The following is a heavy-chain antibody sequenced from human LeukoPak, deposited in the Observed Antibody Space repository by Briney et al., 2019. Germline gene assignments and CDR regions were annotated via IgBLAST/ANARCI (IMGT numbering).Heavy chain of an antibody. D-gene: IGHD3-3*01. V-gene: IGHV1-8*01. CDR2: MSPNSGNT. J-gene: IGHJ3*02. CDR1: GYTSTSYD. CDR3: ARVVAIFGEGPAFDI. Sequence: ASVKVSCKASGYTSTSYDINWVRQATGQGLEWMGWMSPNSGNTGYAQKFQGRVTMTRNTSISTAYMELSSLRSEDTAVYYCARVVAIFGEGPAFDIWGQGTMVTVSS.